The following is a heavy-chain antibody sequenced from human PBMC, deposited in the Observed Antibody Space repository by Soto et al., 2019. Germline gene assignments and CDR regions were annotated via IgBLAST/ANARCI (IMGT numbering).Heavy chain of an antibody. Sequence: EVQVVKSGGGLVQPGGSLRLSCAASGFTFSSNSMNWVRQAPGKGQEWISYISSSSSTIYADSVKGRFTISRDNAKNSLYLQMNSLRDEDTAVYYCARVILSGHLTSDIWGQGTLVTVSS. V-gene: IGHV3-48*02. CDR2: ISSSSSTI. CDR3: ARVILSGHLTSDI. D-gene: IGHD3-9*01. CDR1: GFTFSSNS. J-gene: IGHJ4*02.